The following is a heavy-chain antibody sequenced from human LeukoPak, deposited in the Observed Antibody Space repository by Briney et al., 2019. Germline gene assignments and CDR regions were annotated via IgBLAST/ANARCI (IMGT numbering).Heavy chain of an antibody. V-gene: IGHV3-30*18. D-gene: IGHD2-21*02. CDR2: ISYDGSNK. CDR3: AKDGCGGDCYSVFDY. Sequence: GGSLRLSCAASGFTFSSYGMHWVRQAPGKGLEWVAVISYDGSNKYYADSVKGRFTISRDNSKNTLYLQMNSLRAEDTAVYYCAKDGCGGDCYSVFDYWGQGTLVTVSS. CDR1: GFTFSSYG. J-gene: IGHJ4*02.